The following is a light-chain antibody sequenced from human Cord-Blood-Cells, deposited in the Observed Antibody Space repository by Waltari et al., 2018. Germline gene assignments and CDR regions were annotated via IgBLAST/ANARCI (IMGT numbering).Light chain of an antibody. V-gene: IGLV2-23*01. CDR1: RSDFWSYNL. J-gene: IGLJ3*02. CDR2: EGS. Sequence: QSALTQPASVSGSPGQVVNISCTGNRSDFWSYNLFSWYQPHPGKAPKRMIYEGSKRPSGVSNRFSGSKSGNTASLTISGLQAGDEADYYCCSYAGSSTRVFGGGTKLTVL. CDR3: CSYAGSSTRV.